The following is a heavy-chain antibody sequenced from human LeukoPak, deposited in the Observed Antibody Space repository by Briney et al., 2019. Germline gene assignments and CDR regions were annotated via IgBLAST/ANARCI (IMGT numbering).Heavy chain of an antibody. Sequence: GGSLRLSCAASGFIFSDYWMHWVRQGPGKGLVWVSRIKSDGSRTSYAESVKGRLTISRDNAKNTVYVHMNSLRDEDTAVYYCARGGRYAYFLDYWGQGTLVTVSS. D-gene: IGHD3-16*01. CDR1: GFIFSDYW. J-gene: IGHJ4*02. V-gene: IGHV3-74*01. CDR3: ARGGRYAYFLDY. CDR2: IKSDGSRT.